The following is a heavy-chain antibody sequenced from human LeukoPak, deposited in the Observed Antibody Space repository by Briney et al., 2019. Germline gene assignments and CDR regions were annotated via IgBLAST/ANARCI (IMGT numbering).Heavy chain of an antibody. CDR2: INHSGST. D-gene: IGHD3-3*01. Sequence: SETLSLTCAVYGGSFSGYYWNWIRQPPGKGLEWIGEINHSGSTNYNPSLKSRVTISVDTSKNQFSLKLSSVTAADTAVYYCARGRFTRFDYWGRGTLVTVSS. CDR1: GGSFSGYY. CDR3: ARGRFTRFDY. V-gene: IGHV4-34*01. J-gene: IGHJ4*02.